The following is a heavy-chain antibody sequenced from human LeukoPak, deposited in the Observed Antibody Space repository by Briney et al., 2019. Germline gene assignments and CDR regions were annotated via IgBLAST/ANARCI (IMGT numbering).Heavy chain of an antibody. J-gene: IGHJ3*02. CDR2: ISSSSSYI. V-gene: IGHV3-21*01. CDR1: GFTFRSYS. D-gene: IGHD1-26*01. CDR3: ARDSWELLPPPREHDAFDI. Sequence: GGSLRLSCAASGFTFRSYSMNWLRQAPGKGLEWVSSISSSSSYIYYADQVKGRFTISRDNAKNSLYPQMTSPRAEDTAVYYCARDSWELLPPPREHDAFDIWGQGTMVTVSS.